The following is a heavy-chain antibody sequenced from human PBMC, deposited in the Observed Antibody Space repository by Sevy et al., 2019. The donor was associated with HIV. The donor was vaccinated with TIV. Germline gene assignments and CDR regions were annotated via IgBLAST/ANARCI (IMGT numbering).Heavy chain of an antibody. CDR2: LSFGCGEI. CDR3: AREGCTKPHDY. CDR1: GFTFSKYS. J-gene: IGHJ4*02. Sequence: GGSLRLSCAASGFTFSKYSMSWVRQPPGKGLEWVSTLSFGCGEINYADSVKGRFTISRDNSKSSVYLQMKNLRPADTAVYYCAREGCTKPHDYWGQGTLVTVSS. V-gene: IGHV3-23*01. D-gene: IGHD2-8*01.